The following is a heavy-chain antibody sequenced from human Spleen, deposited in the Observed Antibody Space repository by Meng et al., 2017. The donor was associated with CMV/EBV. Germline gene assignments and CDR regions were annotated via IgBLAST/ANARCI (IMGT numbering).Heavy chain of an antibody. CDR3: AKLIATNPGGSAFDY. CDR1: GFTFDDYA. CDR2: ISWNSGSI. D-gene: IGHD1-7*01. Sequence: SLKISCAASGFTFDDYAMHWVRQAPGKGLEWVSGISWNSGSIGYADSVNGRFTISRDNAKKSLYLQMNSLRAEDAALYYCAKLIATNPGGSAFDYWGQGTLVTVSS. V-gene: IGHV3-9*01. J-gene: IGHJ4*02.